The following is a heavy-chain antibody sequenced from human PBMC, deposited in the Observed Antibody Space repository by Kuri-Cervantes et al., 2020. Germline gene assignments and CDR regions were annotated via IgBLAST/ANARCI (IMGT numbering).Heavy chain of an antibody. Sequence: GESLKISCAASGFIFSDYAIHWVRQAPGKGLEWVAVIWYDGSNKYYADSVKGRFTISRDNSKNTLYLQMNSLRAEDTAVYYCARDLRFSYYGMDVWGQGTTVTVSS. CDR3: ARDLRFSYYGMDV. V-gene: IGHV3-33*08. CDR1: GFIFSDYA. D-gene: IGHD3-3*01. J-gene: IGHJ6*02. CDR2: IWYDGSNK.